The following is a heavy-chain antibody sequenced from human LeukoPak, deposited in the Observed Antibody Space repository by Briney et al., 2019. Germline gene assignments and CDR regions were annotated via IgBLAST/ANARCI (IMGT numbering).Heavy chain of an antibody. D-gene: IGHD1-7*01. V-gene: IGHV4-31*03. CDR3: ASRGRTGELQGYYYYMDV. CDR1: GGSISSGGYY. Sequence: SETLSLTCTVSGGSISSGGYYWSWIRQHPGKGLEWIGYIYYSGSTYYNPSLKSRVTISVDTSKNQFSLKLSSVTAADTAVYYCASRGRTGELQGYYYYMDVWGKGTTVTVSS. CDR2: IYYSGST. J-gene: IGHJ6*03.